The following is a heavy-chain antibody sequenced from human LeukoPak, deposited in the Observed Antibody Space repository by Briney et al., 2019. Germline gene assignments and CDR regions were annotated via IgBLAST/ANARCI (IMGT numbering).Heavy chain of an antibody. Sequence: SETLSLTCTVSGYSISSGYYWGWIRQPPGKGLEWIGSIYYSGSTYYNPSLKSRVTISVDTSKNQFSLKLSSVTAADTAVYYCARVLGRDSSGYSNWFDPWGQGTLVTVSS. CDR1: GYSISSGYY. V-gene: IGHV4-38-2*02. CDR3: ARVLGRDSSGYSNWFDP. CDR2: IYYSGST. J-gene: IGHJ5*02. D-gene: IGHD3-22*01.